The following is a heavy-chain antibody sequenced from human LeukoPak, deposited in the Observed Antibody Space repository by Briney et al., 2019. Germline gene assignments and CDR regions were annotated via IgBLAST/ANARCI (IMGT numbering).Heavy chain of an antibody. CDR3: ARLGTYCSSTSCSSP. V-gene: IGHV3-30*01. D-gene: IGHD2-2*01. Sequence: GGSLRLSCAASGFTFSSYAMSWVRQAPGKGLEWVAVISYDGSNKYYADSVKGRLTISRDNSKNTLYLQMNSLRAEDTAVYCCARLGTYCSSTSCSSPWGQGTLVTVSS. CDR2: ISYDGSNK. J-gene: IGHJ5*02. CDR1: GFTFSSYA.